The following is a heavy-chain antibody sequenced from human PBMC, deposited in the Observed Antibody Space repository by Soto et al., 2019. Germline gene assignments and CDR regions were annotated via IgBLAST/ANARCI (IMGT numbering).Heavy chain of an antibody. CDR3: ARGAETGYNGVDY. CDR1: GFTFSSYS. Sequence: EVQLVESGGGLVQPGGSLRLSCAASGFTFSSYSMNWVRQAPGKGLEWVSYISSSGTTMYYADSVKGRFTISRDSAKNSLYLQMNSLRAEDTAVYYCARGAETGYNGVDYWGQGTLVTVSS. CDR2: ISSSGTTM. V-gene: IGHV3-48*01. J-gene: IGHJ4*02. D-gene: IGHD1-20*01.